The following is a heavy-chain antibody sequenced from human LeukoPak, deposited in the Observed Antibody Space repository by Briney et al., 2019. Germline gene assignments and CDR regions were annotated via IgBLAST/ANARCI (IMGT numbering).Heavy chain of an antibody. Sequence: APVKVSCKTSGYSFTDYQMHWVRQAPGQGLEWMGWINPKSGGTNYAQKFAGRVTVTRDTSINTAYMELSRLTFDDTAVYYCARVFQYYYDRSGSPDLVSHFDYWGQGTLVTVSS. V-gene: IGHV1-2*02. CDR2: INPKSGGT. CDR3: ARVFQYYYDRSGSPDLVSHFDY. CDR1: GYSFTDYQ. J-gene: IGHJ4*02. D-gene: IGHD3-22*01.